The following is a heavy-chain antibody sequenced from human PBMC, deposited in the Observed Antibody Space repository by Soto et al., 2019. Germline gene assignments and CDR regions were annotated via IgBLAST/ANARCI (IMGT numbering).Heavy chain of an antibody. Sequence: SETLSLTCAVSGCSISSGGYSWSWIRQPPGRGLEWIGYIYHSGSTYYNPSLKSRVTISVDRSKNQFSLKLSSVTAADTAVYYCARKTHYYASSAVDYWGQGTLITVSS. V-gene: IGHV4-30-2*01. CDR2: IYHSGST. CDR1: GCSISSGGYS. J-gene: IGHJ4*02. D-gene: IGHD3-22*01. CDR3: ARKTHYYASSAVDY.